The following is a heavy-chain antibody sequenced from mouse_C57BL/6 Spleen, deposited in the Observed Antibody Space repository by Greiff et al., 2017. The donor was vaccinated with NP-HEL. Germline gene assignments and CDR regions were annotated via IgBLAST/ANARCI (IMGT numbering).Heavy chain of an antibody. D-gene: IGHD2-4*01. Sequence: EVQGVESGGGLVQPGGSLKLSCAASGFTFSDYGMAWVRQAPRKGPEWVAFISNLAYSIYYADNVTGRFTISRENAKTTLYLEMSSLRSEDTAMYYCARHGYDYNWYFDVWGTGTTVTVSS. CDR3: ARHGYDYNWYFDV. CDR2: ISNLAYSI. CDR1: GFTFSDYG. J-gene: IGHJ1*03. V-gene: IGHV5-15*01.